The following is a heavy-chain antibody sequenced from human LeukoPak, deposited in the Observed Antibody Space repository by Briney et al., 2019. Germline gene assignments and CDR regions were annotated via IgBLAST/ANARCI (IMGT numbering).Heavy chain of an antibody. V-gene: IGHV4-61*02. CDR2: IYTSGST. CDR1: GGSISSGSYY. Sequence: SETLSLTCTVSGGSISSGSYYWSWIRQPAGKGLEWIGRIYTSGSTNYNPSLKSRVTISVDTSKNQFSPKLSSVTAADTAVYYCARDSSANWYFDLWGRGTLVTVSS. J-gene: IGHJ2*01. CDR3: ARDSSANWYFDL.